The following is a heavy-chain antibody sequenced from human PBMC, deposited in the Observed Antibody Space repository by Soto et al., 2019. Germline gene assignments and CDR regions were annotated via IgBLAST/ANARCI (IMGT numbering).Heavy chain of an antibody. CDR1: RYTFTSCY. D-gene: IGHD3-10*01. CDR2: INPSGGST. Sequence: ASVKVSCKASRYTFTSCYIHWVRQAPAQGLEWMGIINPSGGSTSYAQKFQGRVTMTRDTSTSTVYMELSSLRSEDTAVYYCAREEDGSGSYYNNGYYYYGMDVWGQGTTVTVSS. CDR3: AREEDGSGSYYNNGYYYYGMDV. J-gene: IGHJ6*02. V-gene: IGHV1-46*01.